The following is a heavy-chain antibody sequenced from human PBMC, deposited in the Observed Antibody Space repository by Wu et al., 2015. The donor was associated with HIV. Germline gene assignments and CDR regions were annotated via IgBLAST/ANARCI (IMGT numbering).Heavy chain of an antibody. CDR1: GYTFINYG. J-gene: IGHJ4*02. CDR2: ISTYTGNT. D-gene: IGHD3-9*01. CDR3: ARDGDGYFDFRLDY. V-gene: IGHV1-18*01. Sequence: QVQLVQSGGEVKKSGASVKVSCKASGYTFINYGISWVRQAPGQGLEWMGWISTYTGNTKYAQKLQGRVTMTTDPSTSTAYMELRSLRSDDTAVYYCARDGDGYFDFRLDYVGPGNAGHRLL.